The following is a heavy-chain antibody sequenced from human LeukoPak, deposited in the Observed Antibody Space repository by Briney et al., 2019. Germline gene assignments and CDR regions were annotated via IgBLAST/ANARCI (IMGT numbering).Heavy chain of an antibody. V-gene: IGHV3-23*01. CDR3: AKDPPYGGWYATPRFDY. Sequence: GGSLRLSCAASGFTFSSYAMSWVRQAPGKGLEWVSAISGSGGSTYYADSVKGRFTISRDNSKNTLYLQMNSLRAEDTAVYYCAKDPPYGGWYATPRFDYWGQGTLVTVSS. J-gene: IGHJ4*02. D-gene: IGHD6-19*01. CDR2: ISGSGGST. CDR1: GFTFSSYA.